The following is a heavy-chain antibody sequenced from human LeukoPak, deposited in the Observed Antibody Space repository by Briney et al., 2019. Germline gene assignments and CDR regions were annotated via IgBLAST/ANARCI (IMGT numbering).Heavy chain of an antibody. V-gene: IGHV5-51*01. CDR2: IYPGDSDT. D-gene: IGHD3-9*01. Sequence: GEPLKISCKGSGYSFTSYWIGWVRQMPGKGLEWMGIIYPGDSDTRYSPSFQGQVTISADKSISTAYLQWSSLKASDTAMYYCATRPDYDILTGSKFDIWGQGTMVTVSS. J-gene: IGHJ3*02. CDR1: GYSFTSYW. CDR3: ATRPDYDILTGSKFDI.